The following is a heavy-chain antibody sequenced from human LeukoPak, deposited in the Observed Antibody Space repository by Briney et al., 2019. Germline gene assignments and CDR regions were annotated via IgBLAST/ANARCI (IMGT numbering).Heavy chain of an antibody. D-gene: IGHD3-22*01. CDR3: ARLRLFPDYFDY. V-gene: IGHV4-59*01. J-gene: IGHJ4*02. Sequence: SETLSLTCTVSDDSITIYYWSWIRQPPGKGLEWIGSISYSGSTNYNPSLKSRVTISVATSKNQFSLKLSPVTAADTAVYYCARLRLFPDYFDYWGQGTLVTVSS. CDR1: DDSITIYY. CDR2: ISYSGST.